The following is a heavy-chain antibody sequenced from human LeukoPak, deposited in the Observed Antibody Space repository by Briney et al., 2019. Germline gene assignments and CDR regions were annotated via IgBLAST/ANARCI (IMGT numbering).Heavy chain of an antibody. CDR3: AGLGYCSGGSCYDLYYFDY. CDR2: ISSSSSYT. CDR1: GFTFSDYY. V-gene: IGHV3-11*06. Sequence: KPGGSLRLSCAASGFTFSDYYMSWIRQAPGKGLEWVSYISSSSSYTNYADSVKGRFTISRDNAKNSLYLQMNSLRAEDKAVYYCAGLGYCSGGSCYDLYYFDYWGQGTLVTVSS. D-gene: IGHD2-15*01. J-gene: IGHJ4*02.